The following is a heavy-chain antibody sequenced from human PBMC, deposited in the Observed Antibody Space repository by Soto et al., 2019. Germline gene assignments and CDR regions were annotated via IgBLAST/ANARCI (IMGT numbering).Heavy chain of an antibody. Sequence: VQLVESGGGLIQPGASVKVSCKASGYTFTSYYMHWVRQAPGQGLEWMGIINPSGGSTSYAQKFQGRVTMTRDTSTSTVYMELSSLRSEDTAVYYCARDYGGNSYYYYGMDVWGQGTTVTVSS. CDR2: INPSGGST. CDR3: ARDYGGNSYYYYGMDV. CDR1: GYTFTSYY. V-gene: IGHV1-46*01. D-gene: IGHD4-17*01. J-gene: IGHJ6*02.